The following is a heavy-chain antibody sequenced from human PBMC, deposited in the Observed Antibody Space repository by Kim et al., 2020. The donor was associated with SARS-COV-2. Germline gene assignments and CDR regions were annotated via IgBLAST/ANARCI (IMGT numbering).Heavy chain of an antibody. D-gene: IGHD2-21*02. Sequence: SVKVSCKASGVTFSSYAISWVRQAPGQGLEWFCRIFPILAISNYAQKFQGRVTITADKSTSTAYMELSSLRSEDTAVYYCARGHIVVVTAIFDYWGQGTLVTVSS. CDR2: IFPILAIS. CDR3: ARGHIVVVTAIFDY. J-gene: IGHJ4*02. V-gene: IGHV1-69*04. CDR1: GVTFSSYA.